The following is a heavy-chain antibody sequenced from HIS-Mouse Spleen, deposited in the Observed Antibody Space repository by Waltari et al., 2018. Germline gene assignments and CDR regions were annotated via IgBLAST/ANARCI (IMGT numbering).Heavy chain of an antibody. CDR3: AREIPYSSSWYDWYFDL. Sequence: QLQLQESGPGLVKPSETLSLTCTVPGGSISSSSYYWCWIRQPPGKGLEWIGSIYYSGRTYYTPSLKSRVTISVDTSKNQFSLKLSSVTAADTAVYYCAREIPYSSSWYDWYFDLWGRGTLVTVSS. CDR1: GGSISSSSYY. J-gene: IGHJ2*01. CDR2: IYYSGRT. V-gene: IGHV4-39*07. D-gene: IGHD6-13*01.